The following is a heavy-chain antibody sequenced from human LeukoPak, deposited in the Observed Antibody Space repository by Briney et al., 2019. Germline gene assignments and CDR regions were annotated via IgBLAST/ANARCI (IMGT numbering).Heavy chain of an antibody. V-gene: IGHV1-69*13. J-gene: IGHJ6*03. CDR2: IIPIFGTA. CDR3: ATTVTTPDYYYYMDV. D-gene: IGHD4-17*01. CDR1: GGTFSSYA. Sequence: SVKVSCKASGGTFSSYAISWVRQAPGQGLEWMGGIIPIFGTANYAQKFQGRVTITADESTSTAYMELSSLRSEDTAVYYCATTVTTPDYYYYMDVWGKGTTVTISS.